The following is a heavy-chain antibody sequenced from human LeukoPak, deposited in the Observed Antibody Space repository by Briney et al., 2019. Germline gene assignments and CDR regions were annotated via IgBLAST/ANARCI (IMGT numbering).Heavy chain of an antibody. CDR3: PRDGGWGYYDL. J-gene: IGHJ4*02. D-gene: IGHD3-16*01. CDR2: IDKHGSGK. CDR1: GFTFSTSW. V-gene: IGHV3-7*01. Sequence: GGSLRLSCVASGFTFSTSWVTWVRQAPGKGLEWVANIDKHGSGKYYVDSVKGRFAISRDYANNSVFLQMNSLRAEDTSVYYCPRDGGWGYYDLWGQGTPVTVSS.